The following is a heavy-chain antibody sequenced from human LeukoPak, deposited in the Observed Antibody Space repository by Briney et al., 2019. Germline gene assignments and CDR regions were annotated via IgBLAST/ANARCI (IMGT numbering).Heavy chain of an antibody. D-gene: IGHD5-24*01. Sequence: SQTLSLTCALSGDRVSSKSAAWNWIRQSPSGGLEWLGRTYYRSKWYYDYALSVKSRITISPDTSKNQFSLQLNSVTPEDTAIYYCARTRDGGWGVQHWGQGTLVTVSS. CDR2: TYYRSKWYY. CDR1: GDRVSSKSAA. J-gene: IGHJ1*01. CDR3: ARTRDGGWGVQH. V-gene: IGHV6-1*01.